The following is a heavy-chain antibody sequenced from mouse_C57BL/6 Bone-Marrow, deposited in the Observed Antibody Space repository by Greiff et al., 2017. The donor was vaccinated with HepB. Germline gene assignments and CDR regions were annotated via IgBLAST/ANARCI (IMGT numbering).Heavy chain of an antibody. CDR2: IYPGDGDT. V-gene: IGHV1-82*01. Sequence: VKLQESGPELVKPGASVKISCKASGYAFSSSWMNWVKQRPGKGLEWIGRIYPGDGDTNYNGKFKGKATLTADKSSSTAYMQLSSLTSEDSAVYCCALVAWFAYWGQGTLVTVSA. J-gene: IGHJ3*01. CDR3: ALVAWFAY. CDR1: GYAFSSSW.